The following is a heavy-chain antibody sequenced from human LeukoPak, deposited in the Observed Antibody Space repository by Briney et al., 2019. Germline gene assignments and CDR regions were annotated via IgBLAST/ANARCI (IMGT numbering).Heavy chain of an antibody. J-gene: IGHJ4*02. V-gene: IGHV1-2*02. D-gene: IGHD3-22*01. CDR2: INPNSGGT. CDR3: ARVDYYDSSGYYSDQN. Sequence: ASVKVSCKASGYTFTGYYMHWVRQAPGQGLEWMGWINPNSGGTNYAQKFQGRVTMTRDTSISTAYMELSRLRSDDTAVYYCARVDYYDSSGYYSDQNWGQGTLVTVSS. CDR1: GYTFTGYY.